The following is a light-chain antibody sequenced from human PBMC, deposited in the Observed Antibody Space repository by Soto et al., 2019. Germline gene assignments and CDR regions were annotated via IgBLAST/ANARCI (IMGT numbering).Light chain of an antibody. CDR3: CSYTSSATLEV. CDR2: NVN. J-gene: IGLJ3*02. V-gene: IGLV2-11*01. CDR1: SSDVGSYDY. Sequence: QSALIQPPSVSGSPGQSVTISCTGTSSDVGSYDYVSWYQQHPGTVPKPMIYNVNTQPSGVPDRFSGSKSGNTASMTISGLQAEDEADYQCCSYTSSATLEVFGGGTKVTVL.